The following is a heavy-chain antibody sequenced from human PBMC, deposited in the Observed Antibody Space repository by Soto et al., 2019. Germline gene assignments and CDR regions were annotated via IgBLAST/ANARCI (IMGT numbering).Heavy chain of an antibody. CDR2: MNPNSGNT. V-gene: IGHV1-8*01. D-gene: IGHD6-13*01. CDR3: AREGGLGWVAAAGTDAFDI. J-gene: IGHJ3*02. CDR1: GYTFTSYD. Sequence: ASVKVSCKASGYTFTSYDINWVRQATGQGLEWMGWMNPNSGNTGYAQKFQGRVTMTRNTSISTAYMELNSLRAEDTAVYYCAREGGLGWVAAAGTDAFDIWGQGTMVTVSS.